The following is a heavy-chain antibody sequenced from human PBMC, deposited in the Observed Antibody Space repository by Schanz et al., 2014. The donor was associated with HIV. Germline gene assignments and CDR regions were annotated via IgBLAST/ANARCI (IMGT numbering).Heavy chain of an antibody. D-gene: IGHD3-22*01. V-gene: IGHV1-69*01. CDR1: GGTFINYA. J-gene: IGHJ6*02. CDR2: IIPIFGSP. CDR3: AKDRNYYDSKYRGKGNYYYYYGMDV. Sequence: QVQLVQSGAEVKKPGSSVKVFCRASGGTFINYAFSWVRQAPGQGLEWMGGIIPIFGSPKYAQKFQGRATITADESTSTAYMEMRGLRFEDTAVYYCAKDRNYYDSKYRGKGNYYYYYGMDVWGQGTAVTVSS.